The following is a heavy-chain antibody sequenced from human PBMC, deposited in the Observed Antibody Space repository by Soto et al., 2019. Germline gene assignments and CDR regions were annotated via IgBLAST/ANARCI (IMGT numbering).Heavy chain of an antibody. CDR3: AAYSGSYPHYYYYGMDV. Sequence: QVQLVQSGAEVKKPGSSVEVSCKASGGTFSSYAISWVRQAPGQGLEWMGGIIPIFGTANYAQKFQGRVTITADKSTSTAYMELSSLRSEDTAVYYCAAYSGSYPHYYYYGMDVWGQGTTVTVSS. CDR2: IIPIFGTA. J-gene: IGHJ6*02. V-gene: IGHV1-69*06. CDR1: GGTFSSYA. D-gene: IGHD1-26*01.